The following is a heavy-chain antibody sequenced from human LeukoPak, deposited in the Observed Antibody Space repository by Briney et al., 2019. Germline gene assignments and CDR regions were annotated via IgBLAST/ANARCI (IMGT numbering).Heavy chain of an antibody. CDR2: IKQDGSEK. J-gene: IGHJ6*03. CDR3: AREERTWIQLWFHYYYMDV. CDR1: GFTFSSYW. Sequence: GGSLRLSCAASGFTFSSYWMSWVRQAPGKGLEWVANIKQDGSEKYYVDSVKGRFTISRDNAKNSLYLQMNSLRAEDTAVYYCAREERTWIQLWFHYYYMDVWGKGTTVTVSS. D-gene: IGHD5-18*01. V-gene: IGHV3-7*01.